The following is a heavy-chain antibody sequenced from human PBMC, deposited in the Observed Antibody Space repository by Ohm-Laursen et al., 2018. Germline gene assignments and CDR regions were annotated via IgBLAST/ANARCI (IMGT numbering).Heavy chain of an antibody. CDR2: IYSGGST. D-gene: IGHD4-23*01. Sequence: SLRLSCAASGFTVSSNYMNWVRQAPGKGLEWVSVIYSGGSTYYADSVKGRFTISGDNSKNTLYLQMNSLRAEDTAVYYCARGGADGNIQWDYWGQGTLVIVSS. V-gene: IGHV3-53*01. CDR1: GFTVSSNY. CDR3: ARGGADGNIQWDY. J-gene: IGHJ4*02.